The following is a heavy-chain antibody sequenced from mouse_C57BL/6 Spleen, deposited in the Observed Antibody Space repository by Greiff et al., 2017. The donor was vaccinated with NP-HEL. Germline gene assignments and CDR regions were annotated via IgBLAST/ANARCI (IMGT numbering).Heavy chain of an antibody. D-gene: IGHD2-3*01. Sequence: EVHLVESEGGLVQPGSSMKLSCTASGFTFSDYYMAWVRQVPEKGLEWVANINYDGSSTYYLDSLKSRFIISRDNAKNILYLQMSSLKSEDTATYYCARDYDGYYFDYWGQGTTLTVSS. CDR3: ARDYDGYYFDY. CDR1: GFTFSDYY. V-gene: IGHV5-16*01. J-gene: IGHJ2*01. CDR2: INYDGSST.